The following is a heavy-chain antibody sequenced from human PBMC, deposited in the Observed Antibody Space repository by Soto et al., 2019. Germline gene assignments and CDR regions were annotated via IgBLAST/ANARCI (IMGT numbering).Heavy chain of an antibody. V-gene: IGHV1-69*12. CDR3: ASHTGSSPEGRYYYSMDV. CDR1: GGTFSSYA. Sequence: QVQLVQSGAEVKKPGSSVKVSCKASGGTFSSYAISWVRQAPGQGLEWMGGIIPIFGTADYAQTFQGRVTITADESTSTDYMELSSLRSEDTAVYYCASHTGSSPEGRYYYSMDVWGQGTTVTVSS. D-gene: IGHD1-26*01. CDR2: IIPIFGTA. J-gene: IGHJ6*02.